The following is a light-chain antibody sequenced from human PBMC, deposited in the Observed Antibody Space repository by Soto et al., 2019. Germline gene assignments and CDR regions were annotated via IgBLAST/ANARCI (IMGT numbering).Light chain of an antibody. CDR2: GAS. CDR1: QSVSNNY. V-gene: IGKV3-20*01. J-gene: IGKJ1*01. CDR3: QQYGTSPRM. Sequence: EIVLTQSPGTLAFCPGDASALSCRASQSVSNNYLAWYQQKPGQAPRLLIYGASSRATGIPDRFSGSASGTDLTLTISRLEPEDFAVYYCQQYGTSPRMFGQGTKVDIK.